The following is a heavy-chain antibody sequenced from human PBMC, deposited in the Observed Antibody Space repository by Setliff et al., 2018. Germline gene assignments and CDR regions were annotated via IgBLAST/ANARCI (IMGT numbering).Heavy chain of an antibody. D-gene: IGHD1-26*01. Sequence: GGSLRLSCAVSGFTFSLHAMHWVRQAPGKGLEWVAVISDDGNNEYYADSVKGRCTISRDNSKNTVSLQMSSLRAEDTAIYFCARRIQVGNHYFDYWGQGTLVTVSS. CDR2: ISDDGNNE. CDR3: ARRIQVGNHYFDY. J-gene: IGHJ4*02. V-gene: IGHV3-30*04. CDR1: GFTFSLHA.